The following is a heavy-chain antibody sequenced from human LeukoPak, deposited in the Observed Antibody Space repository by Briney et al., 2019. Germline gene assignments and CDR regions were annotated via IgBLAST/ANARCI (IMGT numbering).Heavy chain of an antibody. J-gene: IGHJ4*02. D-gene: IGHD3-9*01. CDR2: INPSGGST. CDR1: GYTFTSYY. V-gene: IGHV1-46*01. Sequence: ASVKVSCKASGYTFTSYYMHWVRQAPGQGLEWMGIINPSGGSTSYAQKFQGRVTMTRDMSTSTVYMELSSLRSEDTAVYYCARGNDYDILTGYHSLHYWGQGTLVTVSS. CDR3: ARGNDYDILTGYHSLHY.